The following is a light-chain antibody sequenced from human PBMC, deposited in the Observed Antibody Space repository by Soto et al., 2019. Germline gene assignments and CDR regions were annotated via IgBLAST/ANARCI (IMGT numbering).Light chain of an antibody. V-gene: IGKV1-5*03. Sequence: DIQMTQSPSTLSASVGDRVTITCRASQSISNWLAWYQRRPGKAPKVLIYKASTLEGGVPSRFSGSGSGTEFTLTISSLQPDDFATYFCQQYRTFRTFGQGTKVDIK. J-gene: IGKJ1*01. CDR2: KAS. CDR1: QSISNW. CDR3: QQYRTFRT.